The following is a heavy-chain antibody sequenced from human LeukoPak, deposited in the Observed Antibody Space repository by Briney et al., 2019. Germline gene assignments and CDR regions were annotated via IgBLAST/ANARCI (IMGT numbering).Heavy chain of an antibody. V-gene: IGHV3-11*04. J-gene: IGHJ6*03. CDR3: ARDLLGYNYHYMDV. CDR2: ISSRSSNK. Sequence: GGSLRLSCAASGFTFSNHYMSWIRQAPGKGLVWVSYISSRSSNKYYADSVKGRFTISRDNAKNSLYLQMNSLRGEDTAVYYCARDLLGYNYHYMDVWGKGTTVTVSS. D-gene: IGHD3-16*02. CDR1: GFTFSNHY.